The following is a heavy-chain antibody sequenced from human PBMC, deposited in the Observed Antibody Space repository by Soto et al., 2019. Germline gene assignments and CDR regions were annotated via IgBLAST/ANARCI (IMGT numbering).Heavy chain of an antibody. CDR2: IYSGGAT. CDR1: GFTVSNNY. J-gene: IGHJ4*02. CDR3: ARDGSHGSV. V-gene: IGHV3-66*01. Sequence: EVQLVESGGGLVQPGGSLRLSCAASGFTVSNNYMRWVRQAPGKGLEWVSLIYSGGATYYAASVKGRFTISRDNSKKTLYLQMHSLRAEGTAVYYCARDGSHGSVGGQGLLATVSS. D-gene: IGHD1-26*01.